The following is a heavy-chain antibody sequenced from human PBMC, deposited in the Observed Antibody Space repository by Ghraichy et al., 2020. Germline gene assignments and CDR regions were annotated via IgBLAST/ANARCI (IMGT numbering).Heavy chain of an antibody. CDR1: GGSISDDNW. CDR3: ARGRFLEWLFSPLFDY. V-gene: IGHV4-4*02. CDR2: IHHRGST. D-gene: IGHD3-3*01. J-gene: IGHJ4*02. Sequence: VSGGSISDDNWWSWVRQSPGRGLEWIGEIHHRGSTNYNPSLQSRVAMSVDESKNQFSLRLSSVTAADTAIYYCARGRFLEWLFSPLFDYWGQGTLVTVSS.